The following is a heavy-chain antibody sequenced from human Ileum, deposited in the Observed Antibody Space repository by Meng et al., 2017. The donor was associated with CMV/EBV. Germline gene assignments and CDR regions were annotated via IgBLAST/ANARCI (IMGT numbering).Heavy chain of an antibody. Sequence: ASVKVSCKASGYTFTAYYMLWIRQAPGQGLECMGWMNPNSGGTMPAQKFKGRVTMTRDTSIATAYMELSRLTPDDTAVYYCVRDLKATSVTTRGLYGMAIWGQGTTVTVSS. J-gene: IGHJ6*02. V-gene: IGHV1-2*02. CDR1: GYTFTAYY. CDR2: MNPNSGGT. CDR3: VRDLKATSVTTRGLYGMAI. D-gene: IGHD4-11*01.